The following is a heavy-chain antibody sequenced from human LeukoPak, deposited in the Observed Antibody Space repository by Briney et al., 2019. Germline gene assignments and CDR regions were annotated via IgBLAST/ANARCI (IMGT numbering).Heavy chain of an antibody. CDR2: IKQDGSEK. CDR1: GFTFSSYA. J-gene: IGHJ6*02. D-gene: IGHD3-10*01. CDR3: ARGSVLWAPTHYYYYGMDV. V-gene: IGHV3-7*01. Sequence: PGGSLRLSCAASGFTFSSYAMSWVRQAPGKGLEWVANIKQDGSEKFYVDSVKGRFTISRDNAKNSLYLQMNSLRAEDTAVYYCARGSVLWAPTHYYYYGMDVWGQGTTVTVSS.